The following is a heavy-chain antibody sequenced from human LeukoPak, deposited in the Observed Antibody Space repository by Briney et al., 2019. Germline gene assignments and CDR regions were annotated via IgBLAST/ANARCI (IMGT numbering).Heavy chain of an antibody. CDR2: MSPNSGDT. CDR3: ARGPPNWGYDY. J-gene: IGHJ4*02. D-gene: IGHD7-27*01. CDR1: VYTFTSYD. Sequence: GASVKVSCKASVYTFTSYDFNWVRQATGQRPERMGWMSPNSGDTGYAQKFQDRVTMTRNTSISTAYMELSSLRSDDTAVYYCARGPPNWGYDYWGPGTLVTVSS. V-gene: IGHV1-8*01.